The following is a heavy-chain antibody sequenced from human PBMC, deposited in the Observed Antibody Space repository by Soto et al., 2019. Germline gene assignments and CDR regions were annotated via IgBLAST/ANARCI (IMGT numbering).Heavy chain of an antibody. V-gene: IGHV3-73*01. J-gene: IGHJ4*02. CDR2: IRSKANSYAT. D-gene: IGHD4-17*01. Sequence: GGSLRLSCAASGFTFSGSAMHWVRQASGKGLKWVGRIRSKANSYATAYAASVKGRFTISRDDSKNTAYLQMNSLKTEDTAVYYCTRGNDYGDYVAFDYWGQGTLVTVSS. CDR1: GFTFSGSA. CDR3: TRGNDYGDYVAFDY.